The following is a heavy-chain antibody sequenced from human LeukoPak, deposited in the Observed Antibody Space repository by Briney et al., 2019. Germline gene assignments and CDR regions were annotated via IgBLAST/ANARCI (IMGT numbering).Heavy chain of an antibody. Sequence: SETLSLTCNVSGGSMSGYYWTWIRQPPGKGLEWIGHIHSTGSPTYSPSLKSRVTMSIDTSKNQFSLSLSSATAADTAFYYCARRRGGFGEGEFIYWGQGTLVTVSS. J-gene: IGHJ4*02. V-gene: IGHV4-4*09. CDR2: IHSTGSP. D-gene: IGHD3-16*01. CDR3: ARRRGGFGEGEFIY. CDR1: GGSMSGYY.